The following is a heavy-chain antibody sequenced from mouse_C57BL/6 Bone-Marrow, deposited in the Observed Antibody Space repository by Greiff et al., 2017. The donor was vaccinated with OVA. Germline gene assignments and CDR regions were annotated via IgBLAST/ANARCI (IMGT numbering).Heavy chain of an antibody. V-gene: IGHV10-1*01. J-gene: IGHJ4*01. CDR2: IRSKSNNYAT. CDR1: GFSFNTYA. CDR3: VRWLLGAMDY. D-gene: IGHD2-3*01. Sequence: EVKVVESGGGLVQPKGSLKLSCAASGFSFNTYAMNWVRQAPGKGLEWVARIRSKSNNYATYYADSVKDRFTISRDDSESMLYLQMNNLKTEDTAMYYCVRWLLGAMDYWGQGTSVTVSS.